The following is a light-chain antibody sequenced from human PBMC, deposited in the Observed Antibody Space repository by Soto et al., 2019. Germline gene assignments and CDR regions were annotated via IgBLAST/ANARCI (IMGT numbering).Light chain of an antibody. V-gene: IGKV1-6*01. Sequence: AIPGTQCPASLSASVGARPTITGRISQDVRNRLGWYQQKPGKAPKLLIYGASSLEGGVSSRFSGSGFGTDFTLTISSLQAEDSATYYCIQDYTYFWMFGLGTKVDIK. J-gene: IGKJ1*01. CDR3: IQDYTYFWM. CDR1: QDVRNR. CDR2: GAS.